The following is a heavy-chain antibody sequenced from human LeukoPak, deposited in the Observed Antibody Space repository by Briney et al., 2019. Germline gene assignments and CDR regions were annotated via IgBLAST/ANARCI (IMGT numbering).Heavy chain of an antibody. CDR3: ALLGHVGATCEEAY. Sequence: ASVKVSCKASGYTFTSYGISWVRQAPGQGLEWMGWISAYNGNTNYAQKLQGRVTMTTDTSTSTAYMELRSLRSDDTAVYYCALLGHVGATCEEAYWGQGTLVTVSS. V-gene: IGHV1-18*01. D-gene: IGHD1-26*01. CDR1: GYTFTSYG. CDR2: ISAYNGNT. J-gene: IGHJ4*02.